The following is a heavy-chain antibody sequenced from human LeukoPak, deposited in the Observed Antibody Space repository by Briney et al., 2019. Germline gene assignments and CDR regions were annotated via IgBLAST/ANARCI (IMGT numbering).Heavy chain of an antibody. Sequence: GRSLRLSCAASGFTFSSYGMHWVRQAPGKGLEWVAVISYDGSNKYYADSVKGRFTISRDNSKNTLYLQMNSLRAEDTAVYYCAKELGINYFDYWGQGTLVTVSS. CDR2: ISYDGSNK. CDR1: GFTFSSYG. J-gene: IGHJ4*02. CDR3: AKELGINYFDY. V-gene: IGHV3-30*18. D-gene: IGHD7-27*01.